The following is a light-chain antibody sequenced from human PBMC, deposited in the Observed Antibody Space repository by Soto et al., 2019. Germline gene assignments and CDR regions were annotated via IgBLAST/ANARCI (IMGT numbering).Light chain of an antibody. CDR1: SGHSSYA. J-gene: IGLJ1*01. CDR2: VYSDGSH. CDR3: QTWGTGIHV. Sequence: QLVLTQSPSASASLGASVKLTCTLSSGHSSYAIAWHQQQPEKGPRYLMKVYSDGSHSKGDGIPDRFSGSSSGAERYLTISSLQSEDEADYHCQTWGTGIHVFGTGTKLTVL. V-gene: IGLV4-69*01.